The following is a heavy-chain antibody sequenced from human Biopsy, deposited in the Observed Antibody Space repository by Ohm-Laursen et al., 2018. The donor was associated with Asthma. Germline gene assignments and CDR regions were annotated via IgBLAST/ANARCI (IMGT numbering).Heavy chain of an antibody. V-gene: IGHV4-31*03. CDR3: ARAQDYYDSRGYYRSFDY. Sequence: SDTLSLTCTVSYGSITSGGYYWTWIRQHPGKGLEWIGFIYYSGSTYYNPSLKSRVSIPIDTSKHQFSLKLSSVTAADTAVYYCARAQDYYDSRGYYRSFDYWGQGTLVTVSS. J-gene: IGHJ4*02. D-gene: IGHD3-22*01. CDR2: IYYSGST. CDR1: YGSITSGGYY.